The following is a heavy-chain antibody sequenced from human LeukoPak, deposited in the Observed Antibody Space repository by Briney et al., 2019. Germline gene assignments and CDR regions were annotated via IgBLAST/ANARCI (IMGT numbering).Heavy chain of an antibody. CDR3: ASTESLLVAMDLDY. CDR2: ISGSGGST. CDR1: GFTFSNFA. J-gene: IGHJ4*02. V-gene: IGHV3-23*01. Sequence: SGGSLRLSCAASGFTFSNFAMNWVRRAPGKGLEWVSAISGSGGSTYYADSVKGRFTISRDNSKNTLYLQMNSLRAEDTAVYYCASTESLLVAMDLDYWGQGTLVTVSS. D-gene: IGHD2-8*02.